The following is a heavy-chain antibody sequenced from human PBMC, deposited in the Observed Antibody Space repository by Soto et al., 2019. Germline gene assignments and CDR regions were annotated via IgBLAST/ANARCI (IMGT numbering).Heavy chain of an antibody. Sequence: GGSLRLSCAASGFTFSSYAMSWVRQAPGKGLEWVSAISGSGGSTYYADSVKGRFTISRDNSKNTLYLQMNSLRAEDTALYFCAEFRVPYRCGWYYFDYWGQGTLVTVSS. CDR2: ISGSGGST. V-gene: IGHV3-23*01. D-gene: IGHD6-19*01. J-gene: IGHJ4*02. CDR3: AEFRVPYRCGWYYFDY. CDR1: GFTFSSYA.